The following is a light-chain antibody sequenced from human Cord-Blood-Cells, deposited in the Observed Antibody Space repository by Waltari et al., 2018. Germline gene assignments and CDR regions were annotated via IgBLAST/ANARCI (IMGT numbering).Light chain of an antibody. V-gene: IGKV1-39*01. CDR1: QSISSY. CDR2: AAS. Sequence: DIQMTQSPSSLSASVGDRVTITCRASQSISSYLNWYQQTPEKATELLIYAASRLQSGVPSRFSGSGSGTDFTLTISSLRPEDFATYYCQQSYSTPPYTFGQGTKLEIK. J-gene: IGKJ2*01. CDR3: QQSYSTPPYT.